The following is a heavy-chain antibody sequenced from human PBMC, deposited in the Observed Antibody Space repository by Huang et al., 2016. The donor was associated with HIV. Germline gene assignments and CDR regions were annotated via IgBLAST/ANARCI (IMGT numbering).Heavy chain of an antibody. CDR3: ARHKGSSPFYFDY. D-gene: IGHD1-26*01. CDR2: IYYSGST. V-gene: IGHV4-39*01. J-gene: IGHJ4*02. Sequence: QLQLQESGPGLVKPSETLSLTCPVSGGSISSSSYYWGWIRQPPGKGLEWIGSIYYSGSTYYNPSLKSRVTISVDTSKNQFSLKLSSVTAADTAVYYCARHKGSSPFYFDYWGQGTLVTVSS. CDR1: GGSISSSSYY.